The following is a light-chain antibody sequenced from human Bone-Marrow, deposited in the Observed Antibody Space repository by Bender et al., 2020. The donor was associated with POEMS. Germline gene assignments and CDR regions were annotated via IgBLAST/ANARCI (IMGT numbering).Light chain of an antibody. CDR1: NIGRKG. CDR2: YDV. CDR3: QVWDHDSNHVI. Sequence: SYVLTQPPSVSVAPGQTATITCVGNNIGRKGVHWVQQRPGEAPILVIYYDVSRPSGIPERFSGSNSGNTSTLTISRVEAGDEADYYCQVWDHDSNHVIFGGGPKLTVL. J-gene: IGLJ2*01. V-gene: IGLV3-21*01.